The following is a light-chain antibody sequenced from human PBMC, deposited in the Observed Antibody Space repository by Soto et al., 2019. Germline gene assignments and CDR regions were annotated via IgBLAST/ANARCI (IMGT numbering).Light chain of an antibody. CDR2: GAY. CDR1: RSVSSRY. CDR3: HKDGYSPNT. V-gene: IGKV3-20*01. J-gene: IGKJ2*01. Sequence: EMVLTQSPGTLSLSPGERATLSCRASRSVSSRYFAWYQQKPGQAPSLLIYGAYSRATAIPDKFSGSGSGTDFTLTISRLESQDFPVYFCHKDGYSPNTFGQRTKLEIK.